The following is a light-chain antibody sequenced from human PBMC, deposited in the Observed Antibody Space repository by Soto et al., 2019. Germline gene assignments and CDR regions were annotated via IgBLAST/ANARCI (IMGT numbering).Light chain of an antibody. J-gene: IGKJ1*01. CDR1: QSISDT. CDR2: DAS. V-gene: IGKV3D-15*01. Sequence: EIVMTQSPATLSVSPGGRATLSCRASQSISDTLAWYQQKPGQAPRLLIYDASNRATGIPARFSGSGSGTDFTLTISSLEPEDFAVYYCQQYGSLGTFGQGTKVDIK. CDR3: QQYGSLGT.